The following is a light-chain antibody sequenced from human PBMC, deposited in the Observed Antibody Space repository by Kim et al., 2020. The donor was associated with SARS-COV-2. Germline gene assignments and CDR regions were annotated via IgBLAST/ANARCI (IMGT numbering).Light chain of an antibody. Sequence: DIVMTQSPDSLAVSLGERATINCKASQSVLYSSNNKNDLAWYQRKPGQPPKLLIYWASTRESGVPDRFSGSGSGTDFTLTISSLQAEDVAVYYCQQYYGTPFTFGGGTKVDIK. V-gene: IGKV4-1*01. CDR2: WAS. CDR1: QSVLYSSNNKND. CDR3: QQYYGTPFT. J-gene: IGKJ4*01.